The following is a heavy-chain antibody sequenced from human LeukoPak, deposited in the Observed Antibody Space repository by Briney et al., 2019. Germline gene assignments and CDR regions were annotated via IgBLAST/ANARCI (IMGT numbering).Heavy chain of an antibody. CDR3: ARGGSGSDNWFDP. CDR2: IYYSGST. CDR1: GGSISSSSYY. J-gene: IGHJ5*02. D-gene: IGHD3-10*01. V-gene: IGHV4-39*01. Sequence: SETLSLTCTVSGGSISSSSYYWGWIRQPPGKGLEWIGSIYYSGSTYYNPSLKSRVTISVDTSKNQFSLKLSSVTAADTAVYYCARGGSGSDNWFDPWGQGTLVTVSS.